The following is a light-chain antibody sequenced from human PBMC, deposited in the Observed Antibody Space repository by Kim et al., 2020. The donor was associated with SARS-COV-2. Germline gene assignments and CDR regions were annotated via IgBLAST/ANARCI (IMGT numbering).Light chain of an antibody. Sequence: ASVGDRVTISCGASQGISNYLAWYQQNPGKVPKLLIYAASTLQSGVPSRFSGSGSGTDFTPTISSLQPEDVATYYCQKYNSAPATFGGGTKVEIK. V-gene: IGKV1-27*01. J-gene: IGKJ4*01. CDR3: QKYNSAPAT. CDR2: AAS. CDR1: QGISNY.